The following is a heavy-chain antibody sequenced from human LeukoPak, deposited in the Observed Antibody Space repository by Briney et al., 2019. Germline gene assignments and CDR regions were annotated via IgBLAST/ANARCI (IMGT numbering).Heavy chain of an antibody. CDR1: GFTFSSYS. D-gene: IGHD3-22*01. CDR2: ISSSSSTI. Sequence: GGSLRLSCAASGFTFSSYSMNWVRQAPGKGLEWVSYISSSSSTIYYADSVKGRLTISRDNAKNSLYLQMNSLRAEDTAVYYCARGEYYDSSGYPLDYWGQGTLVTVSS. CDR3: ARGEYYDSSGYPLDY. V-gene: IGHV3-48*01. J-gene: IGHJ4*02.